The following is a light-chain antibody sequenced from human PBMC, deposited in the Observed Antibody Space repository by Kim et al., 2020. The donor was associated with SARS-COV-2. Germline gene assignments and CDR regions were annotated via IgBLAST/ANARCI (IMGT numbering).Light chain of an antibody. CDR2: EAS. J-gene: IGKJ2*01. Sequence: SASLGDRVIITCQASQDITNYLNWYQQKPGRAPELLFYEASNLHTGVPSRFSAGGSGTDFSLTIRSVQPEDIATYHCQQYDNLPHTFGQGTKLEIK. CDR3: QQYDNLPHT. CDR1: QDITNY. V-gene: IGKV1-33*01.